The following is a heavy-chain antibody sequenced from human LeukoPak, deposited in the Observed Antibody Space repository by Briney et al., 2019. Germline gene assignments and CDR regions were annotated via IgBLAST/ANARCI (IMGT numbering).Heavy chain of an antibody. D-gene: IGHD5-18*01. CDR1: SFGFTFYW. Sequence: GPLPLSFAASSFGFTFYWMHWVRPASGKGLVWVAHINEDGTSASHGHSVEGRFTISRDNAKNTLYMQMNSLTVEDTAVYYCARVPTNSYGFGQWGQGSLVTVSS. V-gene: IGHV3-74*01. J-gene: IGHJ4*02. CDR3: ARVPTNSYGFGQ. CDR2: INEDGTSA.